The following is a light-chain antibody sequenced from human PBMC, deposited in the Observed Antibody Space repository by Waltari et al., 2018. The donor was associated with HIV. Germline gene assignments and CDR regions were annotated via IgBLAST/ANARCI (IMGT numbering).Light chain of an antibody. Sequence: DIVMTQSPDSLAVSLGERATINCKSSQSVLYSSNNKNYLAWYQQKPGQPPNLLIYWASARESGVPDRCSASGSGTDFTLTISSLQAEDVAVYYCQQHYTTPLTFGGGTKVEI. CDR2: WAS. CDR1: QSVLYSSNNKNY. CDR3: QQHYTTPLT. V-gene: IGKV4-1*01. J-gene: IGKJ4*01.